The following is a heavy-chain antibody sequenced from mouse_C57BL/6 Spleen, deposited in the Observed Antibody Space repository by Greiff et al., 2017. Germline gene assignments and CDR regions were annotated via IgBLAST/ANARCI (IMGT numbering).Heavy chain of an antibody. V-gene: IGHV2-2*01. Sequence: VKLVESGPGLVQPSQSLSITCTVSGFSLTSYGVHWVRQSPGKGLEWLGVIWSGGSTDYNAAFISRLSISKDNSKSQVFFKMNSLQADDTAIYYCARNLDYGSSYDFDYWGQGTTRTVSS. CDR2: IWSGGST. CDR3: ARNLDYGSSYDFDY. J-gene: IGHJ2*01. CDR1: GFSLTSYG. D-gene: IGHD1-1*01.